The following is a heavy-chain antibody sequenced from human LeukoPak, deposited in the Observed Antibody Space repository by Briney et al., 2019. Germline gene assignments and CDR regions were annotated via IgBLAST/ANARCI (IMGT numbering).Heavy chain of an antibody. J-gene: IGHJ4*02. D-gene: IGHD5-18*01. CDR3: ARARGYSYGSLDPGY. V-gene: IGHV1-2*02. CDR1: GYSFTSYY. Sequence: ASVKVSCKASGYSFTSYYMHWVRQAPGQGLEWMGWINPNSGGTNYAQKFQGRVTMTGDTSISTAYMELSRLRSDDTAVYYCARARGYSYGSLDPGYWGQGTLVTVSS. CDR2: INPNSGGT.